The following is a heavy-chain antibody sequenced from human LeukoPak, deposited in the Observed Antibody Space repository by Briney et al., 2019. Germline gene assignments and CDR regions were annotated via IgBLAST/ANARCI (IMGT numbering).Heavy chain of an antibody. CDR1: GGTFSNYA. J-gene: IGHJ5*01. CDR3: ARERAYTYGNWFDS. V-gene: IGHV1-69*13. D-gene: IGHD5-18*01. CDR2: INPMFGAT. Sequence: SVKVSCKASGGTFSNYAISWVRQAPGQGLEWMGGINPMFGATNYAQKFRGRVTITADESTSTAYMELSSLRSEDTAVYFCARERAYTYGNWFDSWGQGTLVTVSS.